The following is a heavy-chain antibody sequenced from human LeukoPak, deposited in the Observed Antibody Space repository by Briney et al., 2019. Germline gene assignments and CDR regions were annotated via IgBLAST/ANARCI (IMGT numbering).Heavy chain of an antibody. CDR1: GGSFSGYY. CDR2: INHSGST. V-gene: IGHV4-34*01. J-gene: IGHJ4*02. D-gene: IGHD6-6*01. CDR3: ARSGWGQQLVSGSSHGFDY. Sequence: SETLSLTCAVYGGSFSGYYWSWIRQPPGKGLEWIGEINHSGSTNYNPSLKSRVTISVDTSKNQFSLKLSSVTAADTAVYYCARSGWGQQLVSGSSHGFDYWGQGTLVTVSS.